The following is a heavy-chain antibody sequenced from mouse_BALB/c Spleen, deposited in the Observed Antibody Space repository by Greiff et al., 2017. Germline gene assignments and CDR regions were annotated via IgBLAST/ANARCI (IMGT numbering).Heavy chain of an antibody. J-gene: IGHJ2*01. CDR2: ISSGGSYT. CDR1: GFTFSSYG. CDR3: ARRGGNYSYYFDY. V-gene: IGHV5-6*01. Sequence: EVQLVESGGDLVKPGGSLKLSCAASGFTFSSYGMSWVRQTPDKRLEWVATISSGGSYTYYPDSVKARFTISRDNAKNTLYLQMSSLKSEDTAMYYCARRGGNYSYYFDYWGQGTTLTVSS. D-gene: IGHD2-1*01.